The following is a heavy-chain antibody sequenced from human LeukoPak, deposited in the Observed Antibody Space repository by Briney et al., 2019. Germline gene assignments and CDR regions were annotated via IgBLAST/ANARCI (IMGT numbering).Heavy chain of an antibody. CDR2: IYYSGST. Sequence: SETLSLTCTVSGGSISSYYWSWIRQPPGKGLEWIGYIYYSGSTNYNPSLKSRVTISVDTSKNQFSLKLSSVTAADTAVYCCARVTAVAGAYYFDYWGQGTLVTVSS. CDR1: GGSISSYY. V-gene: IGHV4-59*01. J-gene: IGHJ4*02. D-gene: IGHD6-19*01. CDR3: ARVTAVAGAYYFDY.